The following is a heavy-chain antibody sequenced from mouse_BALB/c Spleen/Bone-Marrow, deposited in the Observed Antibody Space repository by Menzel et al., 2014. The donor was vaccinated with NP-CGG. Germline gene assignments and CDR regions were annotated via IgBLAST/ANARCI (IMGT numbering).Heavy chain of an antibody. D-gene: IGHD2-14*01. CDR1: GYTFTSYY. CDR3: ARGRYDGAWFAY. J-gene: IGHJ3*01. Sequence: VQLQQSGPELVKPGASVRISCKASGYTFTSYYIHWVKQRPGQGLEWIGWIYPGNVNTNYNEKFKAKATLTADKSSSTAYMQLSSLTSEDSAVYFCARGRYDGAWFAYWGQGTLVTVSA. CDR2: IYPGNVNT. V-gene: IGHV1S56*01.